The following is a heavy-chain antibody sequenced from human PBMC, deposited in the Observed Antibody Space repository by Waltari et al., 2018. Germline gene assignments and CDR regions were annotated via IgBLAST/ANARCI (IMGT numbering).Heavy chain of an antibody. CDR2: IKQDGSEK. CDR3: ARDLQGGVLGWFDP. CDR1: GFTFSSYW. J-gene: IGHJ5*02. Sequence: EVQLVESGGGLVQPGGSLRLSCAASGFTFSSYWMSWVRKAPGKGLEWVANIKQDGSEKYYVDAVKGRFTISRDNAKNSLYLQMNSLRAEDTAVYYCARDLQGGVLGWFDPWGQGTLVTVSS. D-gene: IGHD1-26*01. V-gene: IGHV3-7*01.